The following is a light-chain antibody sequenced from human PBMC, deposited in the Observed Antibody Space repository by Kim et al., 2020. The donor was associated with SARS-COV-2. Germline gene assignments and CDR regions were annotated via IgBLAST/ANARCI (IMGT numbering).Light chain of an antibody. J-gene: IGKJ1*01. Sequence: DIQMAQSPSSLSASVGDRVTITCLASQGISHSLAWYRQKPGKVPMLLIYGASTLQSGVPSRFSGSGSGTDFTLTISSLQPEDAATYYCQKYDSAPWTFGQGTKVDIK. CDR3: QKYDSAPWT. V-gene: IGKV1-27*01. CDR2: GAS. CDR1: QGISHS.